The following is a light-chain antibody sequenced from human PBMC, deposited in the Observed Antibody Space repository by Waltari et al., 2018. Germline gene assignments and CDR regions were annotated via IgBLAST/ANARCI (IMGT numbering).Light chain of an antibody. CDR1: QSVSSY. CDR3: QQRSNWPWT. CDR2: DAS. V-gene: IGKV3-11*01. J-gene: IGKJ1*01. Sequence: IVLTHSPATLSLSPGEIATLSCRASQSVSSYFAWYQQRPVQSSRLLIDDASTRATDIPARFSGSGSGTDFTLTISSLEPEDFAVYYCQQRSNWPWTFGQGTKVEIK.